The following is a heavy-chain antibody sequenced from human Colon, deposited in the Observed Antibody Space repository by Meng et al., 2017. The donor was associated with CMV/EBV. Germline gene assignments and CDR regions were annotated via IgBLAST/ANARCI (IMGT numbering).Heavy chain of an antibody. CDR2: IYYNGDT. V-gene: IGHV4-30-4*01. J-gene: IGHJ4*02. D-gene: IGHD3-10*01. Sequence: SILSPNYYWSWVRQPPGRGLQYIAYIYYNGDTHCNSSLKSRLSISIDASNNQFSLKLASVTAADTATYYCARVKRALGSKSYDFDSWGQGTLVTVSS. CDR1: SILSPNYY. CDR3: ARVKRALGSKSYDFDS.